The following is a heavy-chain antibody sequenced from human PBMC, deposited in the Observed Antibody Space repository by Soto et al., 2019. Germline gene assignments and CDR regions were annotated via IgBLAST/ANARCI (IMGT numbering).Heavy chain of an antibody. CDR3: AREGVNYGWYFDL. CDR1: GYTFTRYA. J-gene: IGHJ2*01. V-gene: IGHV1-3*04. Sequence: QVQLVQSGAEVRKPGASVKVSCKASGYTFTRYAMHWVRQAPGQRLEWVGWINIGNGKTKYSQKFQGRVTITRDTSATTVYLELSSLRSEDTAVYYCAREGVNYGWYFDLWGRGTLATVSS. D-gene: IGHD3-10*01. CDR2: INIGNGKT.